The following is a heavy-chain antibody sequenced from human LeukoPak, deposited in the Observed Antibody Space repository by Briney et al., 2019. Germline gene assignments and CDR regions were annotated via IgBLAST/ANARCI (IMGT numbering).Heavy chain of an antibody. D-gene: IGHD3-22*01. CDR2: ITHSGST. Sequence: SETLSLTCAVYGGSFRGYYWSWIRQPPGKGLEWIGEITHSGSTNYNPSLKSRVTLSVDTSKNQFSLKLSSVTAADTAVYYCARGGYYDLRFDPWGQGTLVTVSS. J-gene: IGHJ5*02. CDR3: ARGGYYDLRFDP. CDR1: GGSFRGYY. V-gene: IGHV4-34*01.